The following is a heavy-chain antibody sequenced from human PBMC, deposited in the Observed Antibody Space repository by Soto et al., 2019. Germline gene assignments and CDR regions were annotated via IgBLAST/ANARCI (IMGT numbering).Heavy chain of an antibody. Sequence: GGSLRISCAASGFTFSSYAMSWVRQAPGKGLEWVSAISGSGGSTYYADSVKGRFTISRDNSKNTLYLQMNSLRAEDTAVYYCAKESCSSTSCYPDYYYYGMDVWGQGTTVTVSS. V-gene: IGHV3-23*01. J-gene: IGHJ6*02. CDR2: ISGSGGST. CDR1: GFTFSSYA. CDR3: AKESCSSTSCYPDYYYYGMDV. D-gene: IGHD2-2*01.